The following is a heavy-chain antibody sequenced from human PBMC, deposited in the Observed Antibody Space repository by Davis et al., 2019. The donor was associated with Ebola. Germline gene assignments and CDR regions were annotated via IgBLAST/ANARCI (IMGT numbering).Heavy chain of an antibody. V-gene: IGHV3-23*01. D-gene: IGHD3-22*01. CDR2: ITGSGGSR. CDR3: ARDDKISMMVVVPSYFDF. Sequence: GESLKISCAASGFTFSNYAMSWVRQAPGKGREWVSSITGSGGSRYHADSVKGRFTISRDNSENTLHLQMNSLRSDDTAVYYCARDDKISMMVVVPSYFDFWGQGTLVTVSS. J-gene: IGHJ4*02. CDR1: GFTFSNYA.